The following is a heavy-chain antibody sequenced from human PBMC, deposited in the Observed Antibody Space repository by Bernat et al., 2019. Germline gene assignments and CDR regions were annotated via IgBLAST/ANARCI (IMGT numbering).Heavy chain of an antibody. CDR1: GGSISSSSYY. CDR2: IYYSGST. V-gene: IGHV4-39*01. J-gene: IGHJ4*02. Sequence: QLQLQESGPGLVKPSETLSLTCTVSGGSISSSSYYWGWIRQPPGKGLEWIGSIYYSGSTYYNPSLKSRVTISVDTSKNQFSLKLGSVTAADTAVYYCARWVRGEFDYWGQGTLVTVSS. CDR3: ARWVRGEFDY. D-gene: IGHD3-10*01.